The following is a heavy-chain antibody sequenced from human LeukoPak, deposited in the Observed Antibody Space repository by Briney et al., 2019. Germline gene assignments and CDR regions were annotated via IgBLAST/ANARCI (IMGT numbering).Heavy chain of an antibody. J-gene: IGHJ3*02. D-gene: IGHD5-12*01. CDR2: IYYGGST. CDR3: VRERGYEGAFDI. Sequence: SSETLSLTCTVSGGSISIYYWSWIWQPPGKGLEWIGYIYYGGSTNYNPSLKSRVTISVDTSKNQFSLKLSSVTAADTAVYYCVRERGYEGAFDIWGQGTMVTVSS. V-gene: IGHV4-59*01. CDR1: GGSISIYY.